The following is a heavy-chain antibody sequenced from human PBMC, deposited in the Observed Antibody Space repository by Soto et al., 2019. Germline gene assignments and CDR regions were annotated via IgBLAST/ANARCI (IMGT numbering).Heavy chain of an antibody. Sequence: QVQLQESGPGLVKPSETLSLTCTVSGGSISSYYWSWIRQPPGKGLEWIGYIFYSGSTNYNPSLKRRVTISVDTSKTQFSLKLSSVTAADTAVYYCARAGPEMDYWGQGTLVTVSS. D-gene: IGHD3-10*01. CDR2: IFYSGST. CDR1: GGSISSYY. J-gene: IGHJ4*02. CDR3: ARAGPEMDY. V-gene: IGHV4-59*01.